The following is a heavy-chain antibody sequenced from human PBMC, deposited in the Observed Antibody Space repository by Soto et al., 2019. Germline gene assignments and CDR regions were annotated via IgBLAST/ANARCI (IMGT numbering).Heavy chain of an antibody. Sequence: QVQLVESGGGVVQPGRSLRLSCAASGFTFSNNGMHWVRQAPGKGLEGVAVIWYDGINKYYADSVKGRFIISRDNSKNTVYLQMHSLRAEDTAVYYCARDRVQMVDGLDVWGQGTTVTVSS. CDR1: GFTFSNNG. CDR2: IWYDGINK. D-gene: IGHD2-15*01. V-gene: IGHV3-33*01. J-gene: IGHJ6*02. CDR3: ARDRVQMVDGLDV.